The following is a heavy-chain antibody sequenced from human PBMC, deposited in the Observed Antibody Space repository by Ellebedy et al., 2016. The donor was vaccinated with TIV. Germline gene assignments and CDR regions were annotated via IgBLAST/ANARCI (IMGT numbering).Heavy chain of an antibody. CDR1: GFTVTSYF. CDR2: IYKDGGT. V-gene: IGHV3-66*01. J-gene: IGHJ5*02. Sequence: PGGSLRLSCAASGFTVTSYFMSWVRQAPGKGLEWVSIIYKDGGTNYTDSALGRFTIYRDNSENTLYLQMDSLRAEDTAVYYCARDPGGGGNYGDNWFDPWGQGTLVTVSS. D-gene: IGHD4-17*01. CDR3: ARDPGGGGNYGDNWFDP.